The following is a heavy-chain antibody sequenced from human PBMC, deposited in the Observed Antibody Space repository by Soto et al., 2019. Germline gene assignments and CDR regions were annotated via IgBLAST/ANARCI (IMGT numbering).Heavy chain of an antibody. CDR1: GYSFASYW. CDR3: ARTRSFTLGFYYDGMDV. D-gene: IGHD6-6*01. J-gene: IGHJ6*02. Sequence: EVQLVQSGAEVKKPGESLKISCQGSGYSFASYWIGWVRQMPGKDLEWMGIIYPGDSDTRYSPSFQGQVTISADKSLRTAYLQWTSLKASETALYYCARTRSFTLGFYYDGMDVWGQGTTVTVSS. CDR2: IYPGDSDT. V-gene: IGHV5-51*01.